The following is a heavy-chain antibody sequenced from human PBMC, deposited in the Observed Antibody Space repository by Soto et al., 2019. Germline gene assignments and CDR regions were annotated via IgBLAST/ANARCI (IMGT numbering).Heavy chain of an antibody. D-gene: IGHD4-17*01. CDR3: ARGPKLTDFGDRGYYGMDG. V-gene: IGHV1-46*01. CDR1: RYTFSNYY. J-gene: IGHJ6*02. CDR2: INPTGGGT. Sequence: QVHLVQSGAEVKKPGASVTFPCKASRYTFSNYYMHWVRQAPGQGLEWVGIINPTGGGTTSAQNFKGRVTMTRYTSTSTVYRELKSLRSEDTAVYYCARGPKLTDFGDRGYYGMDGWGHGTTVTVSS.